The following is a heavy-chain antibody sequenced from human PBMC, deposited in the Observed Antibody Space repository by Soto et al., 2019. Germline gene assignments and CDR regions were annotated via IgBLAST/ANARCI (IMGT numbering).Heavy chain of an antibody. CDR1: GYSFTTNW. Sequence: GESLKISCKGSGYSFTTNWIGWVRQMPGKGLEWMGVIYPGDSDTRYSPSFQGQVAISADKSINTAYLQWSSLKASDTAVYYCARVKRSGLPGRKYYFDYWGHGTLVTVSS. V-gene: IGHV5-51*01. J-gene: IGHJ4*01. CDR2: IYPGDSDT. CDR3: ARVKRSGLPGRKYYFDY.